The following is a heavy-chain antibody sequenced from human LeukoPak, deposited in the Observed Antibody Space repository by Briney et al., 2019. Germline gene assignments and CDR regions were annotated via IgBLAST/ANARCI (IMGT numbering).Heavy chain of an antibody. CDR1: GFTSSSYG. CDR3: AKDLGLLRYFDWLLDY. D-gene: IGHD3-9*01. J-gene: IGHJ4*02. V-gene: IGHV3-33*06. Sequence: GGSLRLSCAASGFTSSSYGMHWVRQAPGKGLEGVAVIWYDGSNKYYADSVNGRFTISRDNSKNTLYLQMNSLRAEDTAVYYCAKDLGLLRYFDWLLDYWGQGTLVPGYS. CDR2: IWYDGSNK.